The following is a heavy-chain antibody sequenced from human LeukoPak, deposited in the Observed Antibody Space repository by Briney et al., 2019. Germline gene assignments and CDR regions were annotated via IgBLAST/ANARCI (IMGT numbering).Heavy chain of an antibody. V-gene: IGHV4-59*01. D-gene: IGHD1-14*01. CDR3: VRGKGTGA. J-gene: IGHJ5*02. CDR2: VYFSGNT. Sequence: SETLSLTCTVSGAPINSYYWSWIRQSPGKGLEWIGYVYFSGNTNYNPPFETRVTMSVDMSKSQVSLKLRSVTAADTATYYCVRGKGTGAWGQGTLVTVSS. CDR1: GAPINSYY.